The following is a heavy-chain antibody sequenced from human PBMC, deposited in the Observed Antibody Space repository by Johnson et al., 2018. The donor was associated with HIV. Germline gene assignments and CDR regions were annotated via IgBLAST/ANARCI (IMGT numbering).Heavy chain of an antibody. V-gene: IGHV3-30*03. CDR1: GFTISSYG. Sequence: QVQLVESGGGLVKPGGSLRLSCAASGFTISSYGMHWVRQAPGKGLEWVVVISYGGSNKYYADSVKGRFTVSRDNSKNTLYLQMNSLRPEDTAVYYCARLRGAFDIWGQGTMVTVSS. J-gene: IGHJ3*02. CDR2: ISYGGSNK. CDR3: ARLRGAFDI.